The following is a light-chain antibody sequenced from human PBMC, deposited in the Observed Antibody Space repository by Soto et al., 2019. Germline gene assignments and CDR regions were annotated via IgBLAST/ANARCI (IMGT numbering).Light chain of an antibody. CDR2: GAS. J-gene: IGKJ1*01. V-gene: IGKV3-20*01. CDR3: QQYGTSPWT. CDR1: QSVSSSY. Sequence: EIVLTQSPGTLSLSPGERGTLSCRGSQSVSSSYLAWYQQTPGRAPRLVVYGASSRATGIPERFSGSGSGTDFTLTISRLEPEDFAVYYCQQYGTSPWTFGQGTKVDIK.